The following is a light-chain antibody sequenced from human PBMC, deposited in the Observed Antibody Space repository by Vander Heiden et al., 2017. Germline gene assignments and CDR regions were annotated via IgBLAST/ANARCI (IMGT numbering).Light chain of an antibody. V-gene: IGKV1-33*01. Sequence: DIQMTPAPSSLSASVGDRVTITCQTSHGITTYLNGFKQKPGKAPKSLIYDASNLKTGVPSRFSGSGSGTHFTLTISSLQPEDSATYYCQQYDNAPLTFGGGTKVEIK. CDR3: QQYDNAPLT. J-gene: IGKJ4*01. CDR1: HGITTY. CDR2: DAS.